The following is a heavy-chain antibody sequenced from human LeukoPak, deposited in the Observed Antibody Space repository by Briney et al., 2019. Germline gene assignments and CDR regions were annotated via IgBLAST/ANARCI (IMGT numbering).Heavy chain of an antibody. Sequence: GGSLRLSCAASGFTFSSYAMSWVRQAPGKGLEWVSAISGSGGTTNYADSVKGRFTISRDNSKNTLYLQMNSLRAEDTAVYYCAKGYYDRSGYQQAFDIWGQGTTVTVSS. J-gene: IGHJ3*02. CDR3: AKGYYDRSGYQQAFDI. CDR2: ISGSGGTT. CDR1: GFTFSSYA. D-gene: IGHD3-22*01. V-gene: IGHV3-23*01.